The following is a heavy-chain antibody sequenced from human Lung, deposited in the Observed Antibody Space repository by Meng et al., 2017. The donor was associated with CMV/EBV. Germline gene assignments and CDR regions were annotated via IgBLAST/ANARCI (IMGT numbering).Heavy chain of an antibody. CDR2: IKSKFDGETT. Sequence: EVQLVESGGGLVKPGGSLRRSCTGCGSGFIFSNLWINWVRQAPGKGLEWVGRIKSKFDGETTDYAAPVKGRFTISRDDSRNTLYLYMNSLKTEDTAVYYCTTDRPRSGGKTHDYWGQGTLVTVSS. CDR1: GFIFSNLW. D-gene: IGHD4-23*01. J-gene: IGHJ4*02. V-gene: IGHV3-15*01. CDR3: TTDRPRSGGKTHDY.